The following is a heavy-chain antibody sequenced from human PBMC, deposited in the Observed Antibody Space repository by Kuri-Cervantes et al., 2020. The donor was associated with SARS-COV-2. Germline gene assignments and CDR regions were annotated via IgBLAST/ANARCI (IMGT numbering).Heavy chain of an antibody. CDR1: GFTFGDYA. Sequence: GESLKISCTASGFTFGDYAMSWVRQAPGKGLEWVSSISSSSSYIYYADSVKGRFTISRDNAKNSLYLQMNSLRAEDTAVYYCARDLTDIVVVPAAPAGDAFDIWGQGTMVTVSS. CDR3: ARDLTDIVVVPAAPAGDAFDI. CDR2: ISSSSSYI. J-gene: IGHJ3*02. V-gene: IGHV3-21*01. D-gene: IGHD2-2*01.